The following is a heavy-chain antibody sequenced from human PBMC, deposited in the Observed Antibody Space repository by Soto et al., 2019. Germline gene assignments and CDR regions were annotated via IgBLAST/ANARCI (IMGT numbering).Heavy chain of an antibody. V-gene: IGHV1-3*01. CDR3: ARGSGRFLEWLFSPGDY. CDR2: INAGNGNT. CDR1: GYTFTSYA. J-gene: IGHJ4*02. Sequence: ASVKVSCKASGYTFTSYAMHWVRQAPGQRLEWMGWINAGNGNTKYSQKFQGRVTITRDTSASTAYMELSSLRSEDTAVYYCARGSGRFLEWLFSPGDYWGQGTLVTVSS. D-gene: IGHD3-3*01.